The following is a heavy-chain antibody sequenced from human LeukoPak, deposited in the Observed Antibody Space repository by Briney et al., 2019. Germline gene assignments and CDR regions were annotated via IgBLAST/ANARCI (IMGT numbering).Heavy chain of an antibody. CDR3: ARDRNFIDSSGYFLDAFDI. CDR2: INSDGSST. J-gene: IGHJ3*02. CDR1: GFTFSSYW. Sequence: PGGSLRLSCAASGFTFSSYWMHWVRQAPGKGLVWVSRINSDGSSTSYADSVKGRFTISRDNAKNTLYLQMNTLRVEDTAVYYCARDRNFIDSSGYFLDAFDIWGQGTMVTVSS. V-gene: IGHV3-74*01. D-gene: IGHD3-22*01.